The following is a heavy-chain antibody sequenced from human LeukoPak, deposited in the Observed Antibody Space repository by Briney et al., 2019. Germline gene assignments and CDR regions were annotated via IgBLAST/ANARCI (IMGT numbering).Heavy chain of an antibody. CDR2: IYWDDDK. J-gene: IGHJ4*02. CDR3: SNPEVLWFGEAVGALGL. Sequence: SGPTLVKPTQTLTLTCTFSGFSLSTRGVGVGWIRQPPGKALEWLALIYWDDDKRYSPSLKSRLTITKDTSKNQVVLTMTNMEPVDTGTYYCSNPEVLWFGEAVGALGLWGQGTLVTVSS. V-gene: IGHV2-5*02. CDR1: GFSLSTRGVG. D-gene: IGHD3-10*01.